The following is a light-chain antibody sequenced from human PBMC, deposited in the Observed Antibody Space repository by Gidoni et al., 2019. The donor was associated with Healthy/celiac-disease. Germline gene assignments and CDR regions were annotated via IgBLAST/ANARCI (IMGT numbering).Light chain of an antibody. CDR1: QSVSSY. Sequence: EIVLTQSQATLSLSPGERATLSCRASQSVSSYLAWYQQKPGQAPRLLIDDASNRATGIPARFSGSGSGTDFTRTISSLEPEDFAVYYCQQRSNWPLTFGGGTKVEIK. CDR2: DAS. V-gene: IGKV3-11*01. J-gene: IGKJ4*01. CDR3: QQRSNWPLT.